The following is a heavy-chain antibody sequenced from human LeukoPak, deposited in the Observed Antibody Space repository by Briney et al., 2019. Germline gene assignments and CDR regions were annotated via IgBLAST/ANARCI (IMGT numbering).Heavy chain of an antibody. CDR3: ARGGSGSKNRQIDY. CDR1: GYTFTGYY. V-gene: IGHV1-2*02. CDR2: INPNSGGT. J-gene: IGHJ4*02. D-gene: IGHD5-12*01. Sequence: ASVKVSCKASGYTFTGYYMHWVRQAPGQGLEWMGWINPNSGGTNYAQKFQGRVTMTRDTSTTTVYMELSSLRSDDTAVYYCARGGSGSKNRQIDYWGQGTLVTVSS.